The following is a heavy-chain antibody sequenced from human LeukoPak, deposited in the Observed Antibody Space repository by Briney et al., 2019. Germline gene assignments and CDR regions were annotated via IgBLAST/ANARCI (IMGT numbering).Heavy chain of an antibody. J-gene: IGHJ6*04. V-gene: IGHV7-4-1*01. CDR1: GYTFTSYA. CDR2: INTNTGNP. CDR3: ARGFTMVRGVLTNHYYYYGMDV. D-gene: IGHD3-10*01. Sequence: ASVKVSCKASGYTFTSYAMNWVRQAPGQGLKWMGWINTNTGNPTYAQGFTGRFVFSLDTSVSTAYLQICSLKAEDTAVYYCARGFTMVRGVLTNHYYYYGMDVWGKGTTVTVSS.